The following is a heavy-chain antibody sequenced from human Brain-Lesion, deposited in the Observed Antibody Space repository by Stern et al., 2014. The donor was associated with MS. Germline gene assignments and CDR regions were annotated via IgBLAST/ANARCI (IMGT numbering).Heavy chain of an antibody. V-gene: IGHV1-2*02. CDR2: INPNTGGT. Sequence: QVKLVQSGAEVKKPGASVKVSCKTSGYIFTGYYIHWVRQAPGQGLEWMAWINPNTGGTKYAQKFQGRVTMSRDTSSSTDYVELSSLTSDDTAVYYCARDQRGITIFGVVTDYYYLGMDVWGQGTTVTVSS. J-gene: IGHJ6*02. CDR3: ARDQRGITIFGVVTDYYYLGMDV. D-gene: IGHD3-3*01. CDR1: GYIFTGYY.